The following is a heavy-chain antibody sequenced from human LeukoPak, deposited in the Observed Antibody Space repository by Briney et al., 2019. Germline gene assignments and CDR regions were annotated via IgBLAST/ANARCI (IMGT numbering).Heavy chain of an antibody. Sequence: PGGSLRLSCAASGFTFSDYHMSWTRQASGKGLEWVSYISSSGGTISYADSVKGRFTISRDNAKKSLYLQMNSLRAEDTAVYYCARGPVSSSGFFGYWGQGTLVTVSS. CDR3: ARGPVSSSGFFGY. CDR1: GFTFSDYH. CDR2: ISSSGGTI. J-gene: IGHJ4*02. D-gene: IGHD6-19*01. V-gene: IGHV3-11*01.